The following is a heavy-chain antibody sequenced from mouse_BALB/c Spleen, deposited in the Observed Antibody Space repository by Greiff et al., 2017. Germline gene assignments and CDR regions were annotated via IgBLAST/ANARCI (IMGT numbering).Heavy chain of an antibody. J-gene: IGHJ3*01. CDR1: GYTFTSYW. D-gene: IGHD1-1*01. Sequence: LQQPGSELVRPGASVKLSCKASGYTFTSYWMHWVKQRPGQGLEWIGNIYPGSGSTNYDEKFKSKATLTVDTSSSTAYMQLSSLTSEDSAVYYCTRSGYYGSSYKAYWGQGTLVTVSA. V-gene: IGHV1S22*01. CDR3: TRSGYYGSSYKAY. CDR2: IYPGSGST.